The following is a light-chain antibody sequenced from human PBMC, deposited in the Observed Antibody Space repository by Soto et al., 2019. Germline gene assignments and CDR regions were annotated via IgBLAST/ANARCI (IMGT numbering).Light chain of an antibody. CDR2: GGY. Sequence: IVLTQSPGTLSLSPGERATLSCRASQSLNNNYLAWYQQKPGQAPRLLMYGGYIRATGTPDRFRGSGSGTDFTLTISRLDPEYFAVYYCQQYCSSRLTFGGGTKVEIK. CDR1: QSLNNNY. J-gene: IGKJ4*01. V-gene: IGKV3-20*01. CDR3: QQYCSSRLT.